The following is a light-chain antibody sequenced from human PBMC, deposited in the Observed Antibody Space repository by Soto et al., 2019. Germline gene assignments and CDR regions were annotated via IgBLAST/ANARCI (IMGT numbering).Light chain of an antibody. CDR1: SSDVAGYNH. V-gene: IGLV2-14*01. J-gene: IGLJ2*01. CDR3: SSYTSSSTLV. CDR2: EVS. Sequence: QSALTQPASVSGSPGQSITISCTGTSSDVAGYNHVSWYQHHPGKAPKLMIYEVSNRPSGVSNRFSGSKSGNTASLTISGRQAEDEADYYCSSYTSSSTLVFGGGTKLTVL.